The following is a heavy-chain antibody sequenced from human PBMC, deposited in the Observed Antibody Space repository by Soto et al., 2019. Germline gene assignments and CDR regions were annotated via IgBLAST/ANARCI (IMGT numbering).Heavy chain of an antibody. CDR1: GYTFTGYD. Sequence: ASVTVSCTASGYTFTGYDINWVRQATGQGLEWMGWMNPNSGNTGYAQKFQGRVTMTRNTSISTAYMELSSLRSEDTAVYYCARGEWGFPFDYWGQGALVTVSS. V-gene: IGHV1-8*01. D-gene: IGHD3-3*01. J-gene: IGHJ4*02. CDR3: ARGEWGFPFDY. CDR2: MNPNSGNT.